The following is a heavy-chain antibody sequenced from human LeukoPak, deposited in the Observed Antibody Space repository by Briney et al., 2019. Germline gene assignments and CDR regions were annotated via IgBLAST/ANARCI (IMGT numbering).Heavy chain of an antibody. J-gene: IGHJ6*02. CDR1: GFILSNHW. Sequence: GGSLRLSCAASGFILSNHWMTWVRQAPGKGPEWVANVNKDGSEKYYVDSVKGRFTISRDTAKNSLYLQMNNLRAEDTALYYCARNNDMDVWGQGTTVIVSS. CDR3: ARNNDMDV. D-gene: IGHD1/OR15-1a*01. V-gene: IGHV3-7*03. CDR2: VNKDGSEK.